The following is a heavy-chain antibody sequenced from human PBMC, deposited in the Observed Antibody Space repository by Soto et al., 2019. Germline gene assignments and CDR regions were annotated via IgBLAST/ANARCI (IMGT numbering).Heavy chain of an antibody. D-gene: IGHD3-22*01. CDR3: ARVGRYYYDSSGYYRFDY. CDR2: INAGNGNT. J-gene: IGHJ4*02. CDR1: GYTFTSYA. V-gene: IGHV1-3*01. Sequence: ASVKVSCKASGYTFTSYAMHWVRQAPGQRLEWMGWINAGNGNTKYSQKFQGRVTITRDTSASTAYMELSSLRSEDTAVYYCARVGRYYYDSSGYYRFDYWGQGTLVTVSS.